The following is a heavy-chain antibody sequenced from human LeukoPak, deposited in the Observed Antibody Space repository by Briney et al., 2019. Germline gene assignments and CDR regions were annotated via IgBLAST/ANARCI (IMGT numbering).Heavy chain of an antibody. CDR3: ARGYGSGSYGRFDP. J-gene: IGHJ5*02. Sequence: ASVKVSCETSGYTFTDYNVHWVRQAPGQGLEWMGWIFPKSGGTDYARKFQGRLSLTGDTSTSTAYMELTSLRSDDTAVYFCARGYGSGSYGRFDPWGQGTLVTVSS. CDR2: IFPKSGGT. V-gene: IGHV1-2*02. D-gene: IGHD3-10*01. CDR1: GYTFTDYN.